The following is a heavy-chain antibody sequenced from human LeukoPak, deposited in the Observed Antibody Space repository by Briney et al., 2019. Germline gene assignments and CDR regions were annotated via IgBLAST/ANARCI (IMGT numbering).Heavy chain of an antibody. Sequence: ASVKVSCKASGGTFSSYAISWVRQAPGQGLEWMGGIIPIFGTANYAQKFQGRVTITADESTSTAYMELSSLRSEDTAVYYCARVDTGLTPHLYYYGMDVWGQGTTVTVSS. CDR3: ARVDTGLTPHLYYYGMDV. V-gene: IGHV1-69*13. J-gene: IGHJ6*02. CDR2: IIPIFGTA. D-gene: IGHD5-18*01. CDR1: GGTFSSYA.